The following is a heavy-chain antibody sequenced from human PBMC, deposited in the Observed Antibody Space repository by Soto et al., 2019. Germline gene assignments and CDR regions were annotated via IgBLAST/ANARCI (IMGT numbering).Heavy chain of an antibody. CDR3: AKDVEPSDLYPPYYYYGLNV. V-gene: IGHV3-23*01. D-gene: IGHD6-19*01. J-gene: IGHJ6*02. Sequence: EVPLLESGGGLVQPGGSLRLSCGASGFTFNTYSMTWVRQAPGKGLEWVSAISGSGGNAFYADSVKGRFTISRDNSKNSLYLQMDSLRAEDTAVYYCAKDVEPSDLYPPYYYYGLNVWGQGTTVTVSS. CDR1: GFTFNTYS. CDR2: ISGSGGNA.